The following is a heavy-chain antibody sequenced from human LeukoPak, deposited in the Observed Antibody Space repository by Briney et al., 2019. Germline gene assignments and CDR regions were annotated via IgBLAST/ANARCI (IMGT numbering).Heavy chain of an antibody. CDR2: IIPIFGTA. CDR1: GGTFSSYA. Sequence: SVKVSCKASGGTFSSYAISWVRQAPGQGLEWMGGIIPIFGTANYAQKFQGRVTITADESTSTAYMELSSLRSEDTAVYYCARRRGYSHHVDDLYFDHWGRGTLVIGSS. J-gene: IGHJ2*01. V-gene: IGHV1-69*13. D-gene: IGHD5-12*01. CDR3: ARRRGYSHHVDDLYFDH.